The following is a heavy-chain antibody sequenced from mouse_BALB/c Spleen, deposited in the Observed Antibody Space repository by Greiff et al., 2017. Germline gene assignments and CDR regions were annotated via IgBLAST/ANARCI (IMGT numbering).Heavy chain of an antibody. CDR3: ARGGGNYDYAMDY. J-gene: IGHJ4*01. CDR1: GFNIKDTY. V-gene: IGHV14-3*02. Sequence: EVQGVESGAELVKPGASVKLSCTASGFNIKDTYMHWVKQRPEQGLEWIGRIDPANGNTKYDPKFQGKATITADTSSNTAYLQLSSLTSEDTAVYYCARGGGNYDYAMDYWGQGTSVTVSS. D-gene: IGHD2-1*01. CDR2: IDPANGNT.